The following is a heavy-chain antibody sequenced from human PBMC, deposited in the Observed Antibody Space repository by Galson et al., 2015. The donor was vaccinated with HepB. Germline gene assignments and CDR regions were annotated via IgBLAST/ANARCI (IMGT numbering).Heavy chain of an antibody. CDR2: IIPIFGTA. V-gene: IGHV1-69*13. CDR1: GGTFSSYA. CDR3: ARDAGGANYDSSGYAGFFDY. Sequence: SVKVSCKASGGTFSSYAISWVRQAPGQGLEWMGGIIPIFGTANYAQKFQGRVTITADESTSTAYMELSSLRSEDTAVYYCARDAGGANYDSSGYAGFFDYWGQGTLVTVSS. D-gene: IGHD3-22*01. J-gene: IGHJ4*02.